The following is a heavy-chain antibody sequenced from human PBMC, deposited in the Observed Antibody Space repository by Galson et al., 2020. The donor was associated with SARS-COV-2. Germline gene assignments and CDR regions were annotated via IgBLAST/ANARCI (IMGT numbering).Heavy chain of an antibody. V-gene: IGHV4-59*01. J-gene: IGHJ4*02. CDR2: IYSSGST. D-gene: IGHD3-10*01. CDR1: GASINDYF. Sequence: SETLSLTCTVSGASINDYFWSWIRQPPGKGLEWLGYIYSSGSTNYNPSVKGRVTMSVDTSKNHFSLRLSSVTAADTAVYYCARHTAGVYSNYYFDYWGQGTLVTVSS. CDR3: ARHTAGVYSNYYFDY.